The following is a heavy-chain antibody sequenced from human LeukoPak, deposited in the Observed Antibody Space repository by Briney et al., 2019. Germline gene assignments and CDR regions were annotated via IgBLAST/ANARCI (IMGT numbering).Heavy chain of an antibody. D-gene: IGHD2-2*01. CDR3: ARDDIVVVPAAIEMWFDP. CDR2: IYYSGST. Sequence: SENLSLTCTVSGGSISSSSYYWGWIRQPPGKGLEWIGSIYYSGSTYYNPSLKSRVTMSVDTSKNQFSLKLSSVTAADTAVYYCARDDIVVVPAAIEMWFDPWGQGTLVTVSS. J-gene: IGHJ5*02. CDR1: GGSISSSSYY. V-gene: IGHV4-39*07.